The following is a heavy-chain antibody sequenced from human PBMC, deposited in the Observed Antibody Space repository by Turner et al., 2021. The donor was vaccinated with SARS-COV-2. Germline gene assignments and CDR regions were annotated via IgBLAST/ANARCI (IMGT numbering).Heavy chain of an antibody. Sequence: EVLLLESGGGLVQPGGSLRLSCAASGFTFSDYAMTWVRQAPGKGLEWVSIISNGGDFTYYADSAKGRFTISRDNSKNTLYLQMNSLRAEDTAVYFCAKGTTMVRRLTSYFDYWGRGILVTVSS. V-gene: IGHV3-23*01. CDR1: GFTFSDYA. D-gene: IGHD3-10*01. CDR2: ISNGGDFT. J-gene: IGHJ4*02. CDR3: AKGTTMVRRLTSYFDY.